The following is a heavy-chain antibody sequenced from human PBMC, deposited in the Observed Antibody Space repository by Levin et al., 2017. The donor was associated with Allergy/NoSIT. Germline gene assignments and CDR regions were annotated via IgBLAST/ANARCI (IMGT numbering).Heavy chain of an antibody. Sequence: SQTLSLTCAVYGGSFSGYYWSWIRQPPGKGLEWIGEINHSGSTNYNPSLKSRVTISVDTSKNQFSLKLSSVTAADTAVYYCARIVDTAMGHYFDYWGQGTLVTVSS. CDR2: INHSGST. CDR3: ARIVDTAMGHYFDY. CDR1: GGSFSGYY. D-gene: IGHD5-18*01. V-gene: IGHV4-34*01. J-gene: IGHJ4*02.